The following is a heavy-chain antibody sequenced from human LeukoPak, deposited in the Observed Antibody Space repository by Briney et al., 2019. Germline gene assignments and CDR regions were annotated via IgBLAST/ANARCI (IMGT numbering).Heavy chain of an antibody. CDR2: ISSSGSTI. Sequence: PGGSLRLSCAASGFTFSSYEMNWVRQAPGKGLEWVSYISSSGSTIYYADSVKGRFTISRDNAKNTLFLQMNSLRAEDTAVYYCARDRRSKDMYSSGWSLDYWGQGTLVTVSS. V-gene: IGHV3-48*03. J-gene: IGHJ4*02. CDR1: GFTFSSYE. D-gene: IGHD6-19*01. CDR3: ARDRRSKDMYSSGWSLDY.